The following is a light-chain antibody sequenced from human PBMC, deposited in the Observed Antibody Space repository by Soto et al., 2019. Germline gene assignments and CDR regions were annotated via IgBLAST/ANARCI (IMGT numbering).Light chain of an antibody. CDR3: QVWDSSSDHHVV. V-gene: IGLV3-21*04. CDR1: NIGSKS. Sequence: SYELTQPPSVSVAPGKTARITCGGNNIGSKSVHWYQQTPGQAPVLVIYYDSDRPSGIPERFSGSNSGNTATRTISRVEAGDEADYYCQVWDSSSDHHVVFGGGTKVTVL. J-gene: IGLJ2*01. CDR2: YDS.